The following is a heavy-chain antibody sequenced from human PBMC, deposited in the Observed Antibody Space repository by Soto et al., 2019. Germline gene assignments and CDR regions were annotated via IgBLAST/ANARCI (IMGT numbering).Heavy chain of an antibody. J-gene: IGHJ6*03. CDR3: AKDPYGSGSFSDYYYYYMDV. V-gene: IGHV3-7*03. Sequence: GGSLRLSCAASGFTFSNYWMSWVRQAPGKGLEWVANINDSGSSTYYADSVKGRFTISRDNSKNTLYLQMNSLRAEDTAVYYCAKDPYGSGSFSDYYYYYMDVWGKGTTVTVSS. D-gene: IGHD3-10*01. CDR1: GFTFSNYW. CDR2: INDSGSST.